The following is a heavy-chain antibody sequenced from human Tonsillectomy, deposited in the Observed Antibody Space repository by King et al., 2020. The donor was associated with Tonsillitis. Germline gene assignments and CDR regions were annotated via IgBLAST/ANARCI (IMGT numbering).Heavy chain of an antibody. CDR2: IRFDGSKK. J-gene: IGHJ6*02. CDR1: GFTFNNYG. CDR3: ANSEYQSKYGGDYYGMDV. Sequence: VQLVESGGGVVQPGGSLRLSCAASGFTFNNYGMHWVRQAPGKGLEWVAFIRFDGSKKDYADSVKGRFTISRDNSKNTLSLQMISLRAEDTAVYYCANSEYQSKYGGDYYGMDVWGQGTTVTVSS. D-gene: IGHD2-2*01. V-gene: IGHV3-30*02.